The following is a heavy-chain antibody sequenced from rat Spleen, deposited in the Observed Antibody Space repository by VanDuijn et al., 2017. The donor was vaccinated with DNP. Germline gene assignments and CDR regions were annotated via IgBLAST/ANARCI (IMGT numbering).Heavy chain of an antibody. CDR1: GFTFSVYD. D-gene: IGHD4-2*01. CDR2: IGPSGGYT. Sequence: EVRLVESGGGLVQPGRSLKLSCAASGFTFSVYDMAWVRQAPTKGLEWVACIGPSGGYTYYRDSVKGRFSVSRDDAKGSLYLQLDRLRSEDTATYYCARWSMAFAYWGQGTLVTVSS. J-gene: IGHJ3*01. CDR3: ARWSMAFAY. V-gene: IGHV5-25*01.